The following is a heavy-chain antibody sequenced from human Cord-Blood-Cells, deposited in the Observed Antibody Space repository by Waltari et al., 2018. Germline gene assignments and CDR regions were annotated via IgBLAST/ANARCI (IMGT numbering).Heavy chain of an antibody. Sequence: QVQLQQWGAGLLKPSETLSLTCAVYGGSFSGYYWSWIRQPPGKGLEWIGEINHRGSTNYNPSLKGRVTISVDTSKHQFSLKLSSVTAADTAVYYCARTMVVTALEGYYFDYWGQGTLVTVSS. CDR3: ARTMVVTALEGYYFDY. D-gene: IGHD2-21*02. V-gene: IGHV4-34*01. CDR1: GGSFSGYY. CDR2: INHRGST. J-gene: IGHJ4*02.